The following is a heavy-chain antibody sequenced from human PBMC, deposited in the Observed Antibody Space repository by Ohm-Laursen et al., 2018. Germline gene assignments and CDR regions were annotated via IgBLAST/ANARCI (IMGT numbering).Heavy chain of an antibody. V-gene: IGHV3-53*01. J-gene: IGHJ4*02. D-gene: IGHD6-13*01. CDR3: ARWGTYSSSWYYFDY. CDR2: IYSGGNT. Sequence: GSLRLSCAASGFTFSSYWMNWVRQAPGKGLEWVSVIYSGGNTYYADSVKGRFTISRDNSKNTLYLQMNSLRAEDTAVYYCARWGTYSSSWYYFDYWGQGTLVTVSS. CDR1: GFTFSSYW.